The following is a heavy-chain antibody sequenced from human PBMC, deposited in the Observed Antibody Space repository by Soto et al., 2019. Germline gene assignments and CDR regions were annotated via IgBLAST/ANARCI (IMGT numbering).Heavy chain of an antibody. CDR3: ARVDGEYSSSYYFDY. D-gene: IGHD6-6*01. Sequence: GGSLRLSCAASGFTFSSYWMSWVRQAPGKGLEWVANIKQDGSEKYYEDSVKGRFTISRDNAKNSLYLQMNSVGAEDTAVYYCARVDGEYSSSYYFDYWGQGTLVTVSS. V-gene: IGHV3-7*03. J-gene: IGHJ4*02. CDR1: GFTFSSYW. CDR2: IKQDGSEK.